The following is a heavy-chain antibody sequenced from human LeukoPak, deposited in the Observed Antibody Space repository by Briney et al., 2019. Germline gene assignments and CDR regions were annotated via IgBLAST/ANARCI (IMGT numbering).Heavy chain of an antibody. J-gene: IGHJ4*02. CDR2: IYHSGST. CDR1: GYSISSGYY. Sequence: PSETLSLTCAVSGYSISSGYYWGWIRQPPGKGLEWIGSIYHSGSTYYNPSLKSRVTISVDTSKNQFSLKLSSVTAADTAVYYCARLTVTTSPSYFDYWGQGTLVTVSS. CDR3: ARLTVTTSPSYFDY. V-gene: IGHV4-38-2*01. D-gene: IGHD4-11*01.